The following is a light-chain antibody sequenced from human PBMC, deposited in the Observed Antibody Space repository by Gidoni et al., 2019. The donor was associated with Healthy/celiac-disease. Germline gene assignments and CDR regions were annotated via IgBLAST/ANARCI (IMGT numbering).Light chain of an antibody. CDR1: QSVLYSSNNKNY. CDR2: WAS. J-gene: IGKJ2*02. V-gene: IGKV4-1*01. Sequence: IVMTPSPVSLAVSLGERATINCKSSQSVLYSSNNKNYLAWYQQKPGQPPKLLIYWASTRESGVPDRFSGSGSGTDFTLTISRLQAEDVAVYYCQQYYSTLWTFXQXTKLEIK. CDR3: QQYYSTLWT.